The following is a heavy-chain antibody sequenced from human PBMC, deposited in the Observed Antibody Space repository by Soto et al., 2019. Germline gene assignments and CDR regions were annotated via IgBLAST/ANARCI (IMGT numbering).Heavy chain of an antibody. CDR3: ATGIGNPSYFAY. J-gene: IGHJ4*02. CDR2: ISGNSVTI. CDR1: GFTFSTYS. V-gene: IGHV3-23*01. Sequence: GGSLRLSCAASGFTFSTYSMSWVRQAPGKGLEWVSIISGNSVTIAYADSAKGRFTISGDNSKNMLYLQMGSLRAEDTAVYYCATGIGNPSYFAYWGQGTLVTVSS. D-gene: IGHD1-1*01.